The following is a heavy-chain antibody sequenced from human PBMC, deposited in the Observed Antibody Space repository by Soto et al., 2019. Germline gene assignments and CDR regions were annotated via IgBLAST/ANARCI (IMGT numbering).Heavy chain of an antibody. J-gene: IGHJ4*02. V-gene: IGHV1-18*01. CDR2: ISVYSGNT. CDR1: GYTFTTYS. Sequence: QVQLVQSGAEVKTPGASVKVSCKATGYTFTTYSISWVRQAPGQGLEWMGWISVYSGNTDYAQKLQGRVTMTTDTSTSTAYMELRSLRSDDTAVYYCARRSDYGDYWGQGTLVTVSS. CDR3: ARRSDYGDY.